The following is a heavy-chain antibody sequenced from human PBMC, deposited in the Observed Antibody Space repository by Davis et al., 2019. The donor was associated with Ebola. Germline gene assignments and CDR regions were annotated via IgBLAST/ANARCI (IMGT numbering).Heavy chain of an antibody. V-gene: IGHV3-30*04. CDR2: ISYDGSNK. J-gene: IGHJ4*02. D-gene: IGHD1-1*01. CDR3: AREGYNWNDGGAFDY. CDR1: GFTFSSYA. Sequence: PGGSLRLSCAASGFTFSSYAMHWVRQAPGKGLEWVAVISYDGSNKYYADSVKGRFTISRDNSKNTLYLQMNSLRAEDTAVYYCAREGYNWNDGGAFDYWGQGTLVTVSS.